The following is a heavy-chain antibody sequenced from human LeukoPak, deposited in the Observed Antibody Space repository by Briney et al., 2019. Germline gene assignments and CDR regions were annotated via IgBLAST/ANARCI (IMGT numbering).Heavy chain of an antibody. D-gene: IGHD4-23*01. CDR3: ARESHGGNSSYY. Sequence: PGGSLRLSCAASGFTFSSYSMNWVRQAPGKGLEWVSYISSSSTIYYADSVKGRFTISRDNAKNSLYLQMNSLRAEDTAVYYCARESHGGNSSYYWGQGTLVTVSS. CDR1: GFTFSSYS. J-gene: IGHJ4*02. V-gene: IGHV3-48*01. CDR2: ISSSSTI.